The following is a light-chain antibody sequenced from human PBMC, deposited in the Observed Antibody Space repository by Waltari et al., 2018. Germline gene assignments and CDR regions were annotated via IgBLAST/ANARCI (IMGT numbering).Light chain of an antibody. CDR1: QSVLYNSNNKNY. CDR3: QQYYSSPRT. J-gene: IGKJ1*01. V-gene: IGKV4-1*01. Sequence: DIVMTQSPDSLAVSLGERATINCKSSQSVLYNSNNKNYLAWYQQKPVQPPKLLIYWASTRQSGVPDRFSGGGSVTDFTLTISSLQAEDVAVYYCQQYYSSPRTFGQGTKVEIK. CDR2: WAS.